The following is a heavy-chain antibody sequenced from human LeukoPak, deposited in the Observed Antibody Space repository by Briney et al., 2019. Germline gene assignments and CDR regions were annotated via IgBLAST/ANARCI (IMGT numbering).Heavy chain of an antibody. D-gene: IGHD3-10*01. J-gene: IGHJ4*02. CDR2: ISYDGSNK. V-gene: IGHV3-30-3*01. CDR1: GFTFSSYA. Sequence: PGGSLRLSCTASGFTFSSYAMHWVRPTPGKGLEWVAVISYDGSNKYYADSVKGRFTISGDNSKNTLYLQMNSLRAEDTAVYYCARDSGPFDYWGQGTLVTVSS. CDR3: ARDSGPFDY.